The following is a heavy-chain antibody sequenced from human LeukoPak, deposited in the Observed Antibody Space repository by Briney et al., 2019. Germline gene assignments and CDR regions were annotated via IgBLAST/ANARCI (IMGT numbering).Heavy chain of an antibody. D-gene: IGHD5-24*01. V-gene: IGHV3-23*01. CDR3: AKDQTGDGFNSI. CDR1: GVTFSSCA. CDR2: IAASGCWT. J-gene: IGHJ4*02. Sequence: VGSLRLSCAASGVTFSSCAMSWVRQLPGKGLEWLSTIAASGCWTYYAASVKGGFTISRDNSRGSLYLQMNSLRVEDTAIYFCAKDQTGDGFNSIWGQGARVTVSS.